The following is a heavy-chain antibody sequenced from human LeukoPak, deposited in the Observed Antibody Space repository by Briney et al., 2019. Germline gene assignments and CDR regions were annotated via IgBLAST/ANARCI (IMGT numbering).Heavy chain of an antibody. J-gene: IGHJ4*02. CDR1: GYTFTGYY. CDR3: ARLDDYYDSSGYPNVVDY. CDR2: INPNSGGT. D-gene: IGHD3-22*01. Sequence: GASVKVSCKASGYTFTGYYMHWVRQAPGQGLEWLGRINPNSGGTNYAQKFQGRVTMTRDTSISTAYMELSRLRSDDTAVYYCARLDDYYDSSGYPNVVDYWGQGTLVTVSS. V-gene: IGHV1-2*06.